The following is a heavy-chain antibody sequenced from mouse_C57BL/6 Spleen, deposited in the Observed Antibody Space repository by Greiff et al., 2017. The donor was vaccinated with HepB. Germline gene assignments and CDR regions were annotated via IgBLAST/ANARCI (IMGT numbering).Heavy chain of an antibody. V-gene: IGHV1-55*01. CDR2: IYPGSGST. D-gene: IGHD1-1*01. CDR1: GYTFTSYW. CDR3: ASWDYYGSSDFDY. Sequence: QVQLQQPGAELVKPGASVKMSCKASGYTFTSYWITWVKQRPGQGLEWIGDIYPGSGSTNYNEKFKSKATLTVDTSSSTAYMQLSSLTSDDSAVYYCASWDYYGSSDFDYWGQGTTLTVSS. J-gene: IGHJ2*01.